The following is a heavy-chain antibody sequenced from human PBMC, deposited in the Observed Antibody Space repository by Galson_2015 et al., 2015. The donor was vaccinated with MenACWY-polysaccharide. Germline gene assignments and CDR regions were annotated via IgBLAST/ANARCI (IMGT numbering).Heavy chain of an antibody. CDR2: IGGSGSNT. D-gene: IGHD2-2*01. V-gene: IGHV3-23*01. CDR1: GFTFSNYA. J-gene: IGHJ4*02. Sequence: SLRLSCAASGFTFSNYAMSWVRQAPGKGLEWVSTIGGSGSNTHYADSVKGRFTISRDNSKNTLPLQMNGLRAEDTAVYYCARVRYSTGKYQFDYWGQGTLVAVSS. CDR3: ARVRYSTGKYQFDY.